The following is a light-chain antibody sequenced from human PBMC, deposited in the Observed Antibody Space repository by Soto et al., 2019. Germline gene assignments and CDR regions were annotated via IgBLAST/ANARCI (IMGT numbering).Light chain of an antibody. CDR1: QSLLHITGETF. Sequence: DVVMTQTPLSLSVAPGQPASISCKSSQSLLHITGETFLFWYLQKPGQSPQLLIYEVSTRVSGVPDRFSGSGSGTDFTLESSRVETDDVGIYYFMQSTHLPPPFGQGTRL. V-gene: IGKV2-29*03. CDR2: EVS. J-gene: IGKJ5*01. CDR3: MQSTHLPPP.